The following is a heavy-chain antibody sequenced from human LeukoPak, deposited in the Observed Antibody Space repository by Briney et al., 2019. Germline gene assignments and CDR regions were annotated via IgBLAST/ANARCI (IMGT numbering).Heavy chain of an antibody. CDR1: GFTFSSYE. J-gene: IGHJ4*02. CDR3: ARGFRHTAMFLDH. D-gene: IGHD5-18*01. CDR2: IATGGATT. V-gene: IGHV3-48*03. Sequence: GGSLRLSCAASGFTFSSYEMNWVRQAPGKGLEWISRIATGGATTYYADSVRGRVTISRDNAENSLYLQMSSLRAEDTAVYFCARGFRHTAMFLDHWGQGNLVTVSS.